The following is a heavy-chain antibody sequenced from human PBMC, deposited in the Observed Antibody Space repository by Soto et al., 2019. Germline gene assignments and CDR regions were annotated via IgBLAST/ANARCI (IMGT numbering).Heavy chain of an antibody. CDR1: GGTFSSYT. CDR3: AAYCGGDCYSDGY. V-gene: IGHV1-69*02. J-gene: IGHJ4*02. D-gene: IGHD2-21*02. Sequence: QVQLVQSGAEVKKPGSSVKVSCKASGGTFSSYTISWVRQAPGQGLEWMGRIIPILGIANYAQKFQGRVTITADKSTSTAYMELSSLRSEDTTVYYCAAYCGGDCYSDGYWGQGTLVTVSS. CDR2: IIPILGIA.